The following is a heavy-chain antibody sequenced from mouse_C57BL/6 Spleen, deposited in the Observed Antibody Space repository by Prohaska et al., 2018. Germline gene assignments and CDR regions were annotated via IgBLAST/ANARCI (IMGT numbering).Heavy chain of an antibody. CDR3: ASWGYAWFAY. D-gene: IGHD2-2*01. Sequence: TFTSYGISWVKQRTGQGLEWIGEIYPRSGNTYYNEKFKCKATLTADKSSSTAYMELRSLTSEDSAVYCCASWGYAWFAYWVQGTLVTVSA. CDR1: TFTSYG. V-gene: IGHV1-81*01. J-gene: IGHJ3*01. CDR2: IYPRSGNT.